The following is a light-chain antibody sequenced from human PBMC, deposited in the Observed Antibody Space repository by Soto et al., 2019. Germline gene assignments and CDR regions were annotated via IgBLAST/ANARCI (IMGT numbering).Light chain of an antibody. CDR2: GAS. V-gene: IGKV3-20*01. CDR1: QSVSSSY. J-gene: IGKJ2*01. CDR3: QQCGSSPPYT. Sequence: EIVLTQSPGTLSLSPGERATLSCRASQSVSSSYLAWYQQKPGQAPRLLIYGASNRATGIPDRFSASGSGTDFTLTISRLEPEEFAVYYCQQCGSSPPYTFGQWNKLEIK.